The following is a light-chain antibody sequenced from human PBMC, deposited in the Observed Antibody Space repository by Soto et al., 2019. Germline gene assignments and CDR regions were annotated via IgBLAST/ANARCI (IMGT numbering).Light chain of an antibody. CDR2: GAS. Sequence: EIVLTQSPATLSLSPGERATLSCKASQNIRSHLAWYLQKPGQPPRLLIFGASNRATGIPARFSGSGSGTDFTLTISSLEPEDSGLYYCQQRSNWPPPITFGQGTRLEIK. CDR3: QQRSNWPPPIT. CDR1: QNIRSH. J-gene: IGKJ5*01. V-gene: IGKV3-11*01.